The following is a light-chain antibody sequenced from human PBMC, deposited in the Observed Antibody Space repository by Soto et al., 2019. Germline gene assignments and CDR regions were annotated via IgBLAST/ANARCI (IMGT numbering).Light chain of an antibody. Sequence: EIVLTQSPATLSLSPGERATVSWRASQSVSRYLAWYQQKPGQAPRLLIYDASNRATGIPARFSGSGSGTDFTLTISSLEPEDFAVYYCQQRSNWPSLTFGGGTKVDI. CDR3: QQRSNWPSLT. V-gene: IGKV3-11*01. J-gene: IGKJ4*01. CDR2: DAS. CDR1: QSVSRY.